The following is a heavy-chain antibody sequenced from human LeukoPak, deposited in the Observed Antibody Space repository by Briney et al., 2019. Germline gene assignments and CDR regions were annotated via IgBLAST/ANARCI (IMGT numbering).Heavy chain of an antibody. Sequence: GGSLRLSRAASGFTFSSYGMSWVRQAPGKGLEWVSAISGSGGSTYYADSVKGRFTISRDNSKNTLYLQMNSLRAEDTAVYYCARGHTAVTRHFDFWGQGTLVTVSS. CDR1: GFTFSSYG. CDR2: ISGSGGST. CDR3: ARGHTAVTRHFDF. V-gene: IGHV3-23*01. D-gene: IGHD4-17*01. J-gene: IGHJ4*02.